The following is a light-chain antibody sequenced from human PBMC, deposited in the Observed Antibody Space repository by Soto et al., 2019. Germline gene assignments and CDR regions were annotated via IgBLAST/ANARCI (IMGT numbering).Light chain of an antibody. CDR3: QQYGNSPQT. CDR1: QSLSNNIY. CDR2: GAS. J-gene: IGKJ1*01. Sequence: EIVLTQSPGTLSLSPXXXXTLXXXXSQSLSNNIYLAWYXXKPGQXXRXXIYGASSRATGIPNRFSGSGSGTDCTLTISRLEPEDGAVYDCQQYGNSPQTFGQGTKVDIK. V-gene: IGKV3-20*01.